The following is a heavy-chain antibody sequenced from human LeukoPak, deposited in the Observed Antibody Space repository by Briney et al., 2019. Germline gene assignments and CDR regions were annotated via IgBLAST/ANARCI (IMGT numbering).Heavy chain of an antibody. CDR1: GYTFTGYY. V-gene: IGHV1-2*02. CDR3: ARDGHRRYYYDSSGREHAFDI. CDR2: INPNSGGT. Sequence: ASVKVSCKASGYTFTGYYMHWVRQAPGQGLEWMGWINPNSGGTNYAQKFQGRVTMTRDTSISTASMELSRLRSDDTAVYYCARDGHRRYYYDSSGREHAFDIWGQGTMVTVSS. J-gene: IGHJ3*02. D-gene: IGHD3-22*01.